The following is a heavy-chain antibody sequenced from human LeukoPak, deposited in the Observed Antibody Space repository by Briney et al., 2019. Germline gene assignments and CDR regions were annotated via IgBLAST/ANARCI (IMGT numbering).Heavy chain of an antibody. J-gene: IGHJ4*02. V-gene: IGHV3-30*03. CDR1: GFTFSSYA. Sequence: PGGSLRLSCAASGFTFSSYAMSWVRQAPGKGLEWVAVISYDGSNKYYADSVKGRFTISRDNSKNTLYLQMNSLRAEDTAVYYCARDVAAAGTVDYWGQGTLVTVSS. D-gene: IGHD6-13*01. CDR3: ARDVAAAGTVDY. CDR2: ISYDGSNK.